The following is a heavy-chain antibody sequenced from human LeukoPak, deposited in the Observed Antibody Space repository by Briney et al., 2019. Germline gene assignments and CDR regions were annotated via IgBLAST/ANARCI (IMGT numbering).Heavy chain of an antibody. Sequence: PGGSLRLSCAASGFTVSSNYMSWVRQAPGKGLEWVSVLYNVGNTYCADSVKGRFTISRDTSNNTLYLQMNSLRVEDTAVYYCARVVALVSWFDTWGQGIQVTVSS. J-gene: IGHJ5*02. V-gene: IGHV3-53*01. D-gene: IGHD1-14*01. CDR3: ARVVALVSWFDT. CDR2: LYNVGNT. CDR1: GFTVSSNY.